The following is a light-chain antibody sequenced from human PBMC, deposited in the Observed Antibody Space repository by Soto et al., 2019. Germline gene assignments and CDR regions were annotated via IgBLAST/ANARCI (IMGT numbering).Light chain of an antibody. CDR3: SSYAGSSLV. CDR1: SSDVGGYNY. V-gene: IGLV2-8*01. CDR2: EVS. J-gene: IGLJ1*01. Sequence: QSALTQPPSASGSPGQSVPISCTGTSSDVGGYNYVSWYQQHPAKAPQLMSYEVSKRPSGVPDRFSGSKSGTTASLTVSGLKAEDEADYYGSSYAGSSLVFGTGTKVTVL.